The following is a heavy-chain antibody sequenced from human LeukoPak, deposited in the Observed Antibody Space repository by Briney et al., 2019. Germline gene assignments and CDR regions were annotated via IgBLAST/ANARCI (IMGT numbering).Heavy chain of an antibody. CDR1: GGSISSGGYY. D-gene: IGHD4-11*01. CDR3: ARDDYSNGYYFDY. Sequence: PSETLSLTCTVSGGSISSGGYYWSWIRRHPGKGLEWIGYIYYSGSTYYNPFLKSRVTISVDTSKNQFSLKLSSVTAADTAVYYCARDDYSNGYYFDYWGQGTLATVPS. CDR2: IYYSGST. V-gene: IGHV4-31*03. J-gene: IGHJ4*02.